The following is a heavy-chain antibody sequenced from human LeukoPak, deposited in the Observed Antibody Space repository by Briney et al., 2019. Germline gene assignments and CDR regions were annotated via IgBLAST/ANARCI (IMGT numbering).Heavy chain of an antibody. V-gene: IGHV3-48*03. J-gene: IGHJ4*02. Sequence: PGGSLRLSCAASGFTFSSYEMNWVRQAPGKGLEWVSYISSSGSTIYHADSVKGRFTISRDNAKNSLYLQMNSLRAEDTAVYYCARESDDYVWGSYRYSRPVDYWGQGTLVTVSS. CDR2: ISSSGSTI. D-gene: IGHD3-16*02. CDR1: GFTFSSYE. CDR3: ARESDDYVWGSYRYSRPVDY.